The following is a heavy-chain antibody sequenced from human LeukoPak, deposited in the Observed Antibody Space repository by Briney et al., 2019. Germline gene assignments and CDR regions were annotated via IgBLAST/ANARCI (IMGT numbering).Heavy chain of an antibody. V-gene: IGHV1-2*02. CDR1: GYTFTGYY. CDR3: ARGATAGRFSLRPTGAYYIDV. Sequence: ASVKVSCKASGYTFTGYYMHWVRQAPGQGLEWMGWINPNSGGTNCAQKFQGRVTMTRDTSINTAYMDDDTAVYYCARGATAGRFSLRPTGAYYIDVWGKGTTVTVSS. CDR2: INPNSGGT. D-gene: IGHD6-13*01. J-gene: IGHJ6*03.